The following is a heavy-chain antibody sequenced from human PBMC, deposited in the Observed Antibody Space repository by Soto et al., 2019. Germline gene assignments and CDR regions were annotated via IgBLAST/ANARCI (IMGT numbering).Heavy chain of an antibody. CDR2: FDPEDGET. V-gene: IGHV1-24*01. Sequence: ASVKVSCKVSGYTLTELSMHCVRQAPGKGLEWMGGFDPEDGETIYAQKFQGRVTMTEDTSTDTAYMELSSLRSEDTAVYYCATGDAGTPFDAFDIWGQGTMVTVS. J-gene: IGHJ3*02. D-gene: IGHD3-10*01. CDR1: GYTLTELS. CDR3: ATGDAGTPFDAFDI.